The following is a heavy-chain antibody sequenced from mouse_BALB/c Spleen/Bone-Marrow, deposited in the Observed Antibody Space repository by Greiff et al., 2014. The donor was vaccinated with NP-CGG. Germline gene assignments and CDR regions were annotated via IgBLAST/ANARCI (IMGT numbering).Heavy chain of an antibody. CDR1: GFSLTSYG. J-gene: IGHJ3*01. V-gene: IGHV2-9*02. Sequence: VQLQQSGPGLVAPSQSLSITCTVSGFSLTSYGVHWARQPPGKGLEWLGVIWAGGSTNYNSALMSRLSISKDNSKSQVFLKMNSLQTDDTAMYYCAREGSTMITTPFAYWGQGTLVTVSA. CDR3: AREGSTMITTPFAY. D-gene: IGHD2-4*01. CDR2: IWAGGST.